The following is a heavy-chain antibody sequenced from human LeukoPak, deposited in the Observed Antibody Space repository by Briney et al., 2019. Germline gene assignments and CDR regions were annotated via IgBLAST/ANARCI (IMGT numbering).Heavy chain of an antibody. J-gene: IGHJ3*02. CDR1: GFTFNTYG. V-gene: IGHV3-30*02. CDR3: ARGFPARRGAFDI. Sequence: GGSLRLSCSASGFTFNTYGMHWVRQAPGKGLEWVAFIRYDGSDKYYADSVKGRFTISRDNSKNTLYLQMYSLRVEDTAVYYCARGFPARRGAFDIWGQGTKVTVSS. D-gene: IGHD6-6*01. CDR2: IRYDGSDK.